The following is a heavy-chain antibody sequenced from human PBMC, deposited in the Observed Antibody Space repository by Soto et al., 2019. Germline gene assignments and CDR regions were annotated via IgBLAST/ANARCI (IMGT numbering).Heavy chain of an antibody. J-gene: IGHJ6*02. CDR2: IYYSGST. V-gene: IGHV4-31*03. D-gene: IGHD3-3*01. CDR3: ARDTTPTYYDFWSGYSVDV. CDR1: GGSISSGGYY. Sequence: QVQLQESGPGLVKPSQTLSLTCTVSGGSISSGGYYWSWIRQHPGKGLEWIGYIYYSGSTYYNPSLKSRVTISVDTSKNQFSLKLSSVTAADTAVYYCARDTTPTYYDFWSGYSVDVWGQGTTVTVSS.